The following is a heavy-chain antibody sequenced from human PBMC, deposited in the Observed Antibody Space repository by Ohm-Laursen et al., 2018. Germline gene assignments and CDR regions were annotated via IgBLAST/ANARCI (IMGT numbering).Heavy chain of an antibody. CDR1: GFTFSSYG. CDR3: AKDSLYYYDSSGYYYGWYFDY. V-gene: IGHV3-33*06. Sequence: SLRLSCSASGFTFSSYGMHWVRQAPGKGLEWVAVIWYDGSNKYYADSVKGRFTISRDNSKNTLYLQMNSLRAEDTAVYYCAKDSLYYYDSSGYYYGWYFDYWGQGTLVTVSS. J-gene: IGHJ4*02. D-gene: IGHD3-22*01. CDR2: IWYDGSNK.